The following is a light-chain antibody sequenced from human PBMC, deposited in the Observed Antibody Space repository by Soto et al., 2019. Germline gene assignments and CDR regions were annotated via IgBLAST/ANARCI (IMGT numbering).Light chain of an antibody. V-gene: IGKV4-1*01. CDR2: WAS. CDR3: QHRGT. Sequence: DIVMTQSPDSLAVSLGERATINCKSSQSVLISSSNKHYLGWYQQKPGQPPKLIISWASTRESGVPDRFSGSGSGTDFTHTISSLQAEDVAVYYCQHRGTFGQGTKLEIK. CDR1: QSVLISSSNKHY. J-gene: IGKJ2*01.